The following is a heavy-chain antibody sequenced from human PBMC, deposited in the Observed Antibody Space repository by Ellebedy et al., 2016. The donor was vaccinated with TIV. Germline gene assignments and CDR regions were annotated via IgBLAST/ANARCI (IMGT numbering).Heavy chain of an antibody. CDR1: GYRFTNSW. V-gene: IGHV5-51*01. J-gene: IGHJ4*02. CDR2: IYPGDFKT. Sequence: GESLKISCKAFGYRFTNSWIAWVRQRPGKGLEWMGVIYPGDFKTRYSPSFQGQVTMSVDRSISTAYLHWWSLKASDTAVYYCARSGTYARSSLFDYWGQGNLVTVSS. CDR3: ARSGTYARSSLFDY. D-gene: IGHD1-26*01.